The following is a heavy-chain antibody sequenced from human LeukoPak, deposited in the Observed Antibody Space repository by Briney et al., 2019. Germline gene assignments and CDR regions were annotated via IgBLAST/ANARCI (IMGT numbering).Heavy chain of an antibody. CDR1: GFSFSSYG. CDR2: ISGNGGST. CDR3: AKVSEAETLAAGIDY. D-gene: IGHD3-3*02. J-gene: IGHJ4*02. Sequence: GGSLRLSVPASGFSFSSYGMSWVRQAPGKGLEGVSAISGNGGSTYYADSVKGRFTISRDNSKNTLYLQMNSLRAEDTAVYYCAKVSEAETLAAGIDYWGQGTLVTVSS. V-gene: IGHV3-23*01.